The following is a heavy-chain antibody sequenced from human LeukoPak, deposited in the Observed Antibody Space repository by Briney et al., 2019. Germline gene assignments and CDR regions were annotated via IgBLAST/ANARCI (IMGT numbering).Heavy chain of an antibody. CDR3: ARGGHFVAVVPSAAYY. CDR2: IRYDGSNK. Sequence: PGGSLRLSCAASGFTFSSYGMHWVRQAPGKGLEWVAFIRYDGSNKYYADSVKGRFTISRDNSENTLYLQMTSLRAEDSALYYCARGGHFVAVVPSAAYYWGQGTQVTVSS. J-gene: IGHJ4*02. D-gene: IGHD2-15*01. V-gene: IGHV3-30*02. CDR1: GFTFSSYG.